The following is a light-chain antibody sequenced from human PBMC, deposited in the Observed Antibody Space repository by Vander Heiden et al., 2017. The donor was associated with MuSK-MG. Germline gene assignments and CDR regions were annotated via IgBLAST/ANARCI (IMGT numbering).Light chain of an antibody. V-gene: IGKV1-39*01. CDR2: GIS. CDR1: QSIGTF. Sequence: DIHLTQSPSSLSASVGDRVTIACRTSQSIGTFLNWYQQEPGKAPNLLISGISSLQGGVPSRFRDSGSGTDFTLTISKLQREDFATYYCQQSQSLPPTFGGGTTVEMK. CDR3: QQSQSLPPT. J-gene: IGKJ4*01.